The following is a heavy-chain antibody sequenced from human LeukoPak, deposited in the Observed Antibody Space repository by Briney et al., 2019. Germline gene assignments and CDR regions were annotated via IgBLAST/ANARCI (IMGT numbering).Heavy chain of an antibody. V-gene: IGHV4-34*01. Sequence: PSETLSLTCAVYGGSFSGYYWSWIRQPPGKGLEWIGEINHSGSTNYNPSLKSRVTISVDTSKNQFSLKLSSVTAADTAVYYCARGRLRRIVVVTPRPHYYYGMDVWGQGTTVIVSS. CDR1: GGSFSGYY. D-gene: IGHD3-22*01. CDR3: ARGRLRRIVVVTPRPHYYYGMDV. J-gene: IGHJ6*02. CDR2: INHSGST.